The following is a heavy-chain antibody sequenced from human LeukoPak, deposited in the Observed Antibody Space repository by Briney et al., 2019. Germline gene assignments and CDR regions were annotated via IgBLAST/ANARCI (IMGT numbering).Heavy chain of an antibody. D-gene: IGHD3-9*01. CDR1: GFSFTDYP. CDR3: AAGLRYAFDY. V-gene: IGHV3-48*02. CDR2: IRTTAEGAKYA. J-gene: IGHJ4*02. Sequence: PGGSLRLSCATSGFSFTDYPMNWVRQAPGNGLEWISNIRTTAEGAKYAYYADSVNGRVTISRDDGNNTLYLHMNSLRDDDTAVFYGAAGLRYAFDYWGQGILVTVSS.